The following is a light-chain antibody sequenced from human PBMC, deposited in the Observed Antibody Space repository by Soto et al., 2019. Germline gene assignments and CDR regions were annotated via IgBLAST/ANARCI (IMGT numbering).Light chain of an antibody. Sequence: QSALTQPPSASGSPGQSVVISCTGTSSDVGAYEYVSWYQQHPGKAPTLMIYEVTKRPSGVPDRFSGSKSGNTASLTVSGLQAEDEADYYCSSYAGSNNLVFGGGTKLTVL. CDR3: SSYAGSNNLV. V-gene: IGLV2-8*01. CDR2: EVT. J-gene: IGLJ2*01. CDR1: SSDVGAYEY.